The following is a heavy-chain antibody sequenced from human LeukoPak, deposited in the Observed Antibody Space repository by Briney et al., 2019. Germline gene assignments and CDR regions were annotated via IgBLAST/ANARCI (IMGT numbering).Heavy chain of an antibody. V-gene: IGHV4-4*07. CDR1: GGSISDYY. D-gene: IGHD1-26*01. CDR2: IYASGST. J-gene: IGHJ5*02. CDR3: ARSYLGGTYYDWFDP. Sequence: NPSETLSLTCTVSGGSISDYYWNWIRQPAGKGLEWIGRIYASGSTNYNLSLRSRVTISVDKSKNQFSLKLTSATAADTAVYYCARSYLGGTYYDWFDPWGQGTLVTVSS.